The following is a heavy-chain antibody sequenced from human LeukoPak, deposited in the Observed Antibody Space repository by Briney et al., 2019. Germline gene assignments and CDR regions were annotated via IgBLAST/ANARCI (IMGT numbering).Heavy chain of an antibody. V-gene: IGHV3-64*01. CDR2: ISINGGST. J-gene: IGHJ4*02. Sequence: GGSLRLSCAASGFTFSSYAMHWVRQAPGKGLEYVSAISINGGSTYYANSVKVRFTISRDNSKNTLYLKMGTLRAEDMAVYYWARDSGGYDSSGYSLFYYFDYWGQGTLVTVSS. CDR3: ARDSGGYDSSGYSLFYYFDY. CDR1: GFTFSSYA. D-gene: IGHD3-22*01.